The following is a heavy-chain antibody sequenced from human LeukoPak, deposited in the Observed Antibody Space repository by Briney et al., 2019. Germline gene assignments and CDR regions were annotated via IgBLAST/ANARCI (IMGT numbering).Heavy chain of an antibody. CDR1: GFTFSAYG. CDR3: VRDMSGVVAASTEEY. D-gene: IGHD2-15*01. V-gene: IGHV3-21*01. J-gene: IGHJ4*02. CDR2: ISSTSDFL. Sequence: GGSLRLSCAASGFTFSAYGMHWVRQAPGKGLEWLASISSTSDFLHHVDLLKGRFTISRDNAQSSLYLQMSSLRVEDTAVYYCVRDMSGVVAASTEEYWGQGTLVTVSS.